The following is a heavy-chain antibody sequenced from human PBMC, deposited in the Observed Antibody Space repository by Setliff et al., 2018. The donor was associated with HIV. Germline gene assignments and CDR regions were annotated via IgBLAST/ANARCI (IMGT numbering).Heavy chain of an antibody. CDR2: ISGDGTRT. D-gene: IGHD2-8*02. CDR3: VRDRIEGRTVFDT. CDR1: GFSFESHW. V-gene: IGHV3-74*01. J-gene: IGHJ4*02. Sequence: GGSLRLSCAASGFSFESHWMHWVRQSPGKGMVWISRISGDGTRTAYADSAKGRFTISRDNAANTLYLQVDGLRGEDSAVYYCVRDRIEGRTVFDTWGLGTLVTVSS.